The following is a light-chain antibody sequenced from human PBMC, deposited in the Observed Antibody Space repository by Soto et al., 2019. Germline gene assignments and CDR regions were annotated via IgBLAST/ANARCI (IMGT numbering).Light chain of an antibody. V-gene: IGLV2-14*01. CDR3: TSYTSSSTYV. J-gene: IGLJ1*01. CDR2: DVS. CDR1: SSDVGGYKY. Sequence: QSALTQPASVSGSPGQSIAISCTGTSSDVGGYKYVSWYQQHPGKAPKLMIYDVSNRPSGVSDRFSGSKSGNXASLTISGLQAEDEADYYCTSYTSSSTYVFGTGTKXTVL.